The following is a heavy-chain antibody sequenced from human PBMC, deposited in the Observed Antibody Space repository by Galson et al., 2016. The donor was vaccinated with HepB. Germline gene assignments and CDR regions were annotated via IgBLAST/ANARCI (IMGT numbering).Heavy chain of an antibody. V-gene: IGHV6-1*01. CDR2: TYYRSRWYN. D-gene: IGHD3/OR15-3a*01. CDR3: TRVSFLGRGLTN. CDR1: GDSVSSNIAA. Sequence: CAISGDSVSSNIAAWHWIRQSPSRGLEWLGRTYYRSRWYNDYVPSVKSRITISPDTSKHQFSLQLKSVTPEDTAVYYCTRVSFLGRGLTNWGQGILVTVSS. J-gene: IGHJ4*02.